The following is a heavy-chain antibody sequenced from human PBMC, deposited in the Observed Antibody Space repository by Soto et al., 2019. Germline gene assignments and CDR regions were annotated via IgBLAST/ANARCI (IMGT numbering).Heavy chain of an antibody. CDR1: GYTFTSYG. J-gene: IGHJ4*02. V-gene: IGHV1-18*01. CDR3: ARDQYYYDSSGYYYNY. CDR2: ISAYNGNT. Sequence: ASVKVSCKASGYTFTSYGISWVRQAPGQGLEWMGWISAYNGNTNYAQKLQGRVTMTTDTSTSTAYMELRSLRSDDTAVYYCARDQYYYDSSGYYYNYWGQGTLVTVSS. D-gene: IGHD3-22*01.